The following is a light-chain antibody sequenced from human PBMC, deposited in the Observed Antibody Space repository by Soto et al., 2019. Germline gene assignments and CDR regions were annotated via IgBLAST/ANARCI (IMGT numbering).Light chain of an antibody. CDR2: AAS. CDR3: QQYDGFPLT. J-gene: IGKJ3*01. V-gene: IGKV1-33*01. CDR1: RGIDDR. Sequence: DIQMTQSPSSLSASVGDRVTITCRASRGIDDRLAWYQQKPGKAPRLLISAASTLEAGVPSRFTGGGSGTHFTFTISSLQPEDTAIYYCQQYDGFPLTFGPGTTVGIK.